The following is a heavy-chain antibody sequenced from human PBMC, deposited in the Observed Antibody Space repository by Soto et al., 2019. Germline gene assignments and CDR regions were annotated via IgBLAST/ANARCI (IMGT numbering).Heavy chain of an antibody. D-gene: IGHD4-4*01. Sequence: ASVKVSCKASGYPFSDNQIHWLRRAPGQGLEWMGRINPKSDDTNYAQKFQGRVTMTRDTSIDTAYLELTGLTSDDTATYYCARKHSLDYIRWGLDPWGQGTLVTAPQ. CDR2: INPKSDDT. CDR1: GYPFSDNQ. J-gene: IGHJ5*02. CDR3: ARKHSLDYIRWGLDP. V-gene: IGHV1-2*02.